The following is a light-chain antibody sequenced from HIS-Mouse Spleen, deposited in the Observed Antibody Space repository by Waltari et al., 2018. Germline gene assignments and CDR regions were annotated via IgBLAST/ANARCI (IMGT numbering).Light chain of an antibody. J-gene: IGLJ2*01. CDR1: SSDVGGHNY. Sequence: QSALTQPASVSGSPGQSITISCTGTSSDVGGHNYVSWYQQQPGKAPKLMLYDVSIRPSGVSNRFSGSKSGNTASLTISGLQAEDEADYYCSSYTSSSFNVVFGGGTKLTVL. CDR3: SSYTSSSFNVV. V-gene: IGLV2-14*03. CDR2: DVS.